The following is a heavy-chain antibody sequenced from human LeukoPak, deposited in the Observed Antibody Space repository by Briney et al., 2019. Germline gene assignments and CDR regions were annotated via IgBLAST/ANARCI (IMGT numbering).Heavy chain of an antibody. Sequence: ASAKVSCKASGYTFTSYGISWVRQAPGQGLEWMGWISAYNGNTNYAQKLQGRVTMTTDTSTSTAYMELRSLRSDDTAVYYCARDLWPGIAADYYYYYGMDVWGKGTTVTVSS. D-gene: IGHD6-13*01. J-gene: IGHJ6*04. V-gene: IGHV1-18*04. CDR1: GYTFTSYG. CDR3: ARDLWPGIAADYYYYYGMDV. CDR2: ISAYNGNT.